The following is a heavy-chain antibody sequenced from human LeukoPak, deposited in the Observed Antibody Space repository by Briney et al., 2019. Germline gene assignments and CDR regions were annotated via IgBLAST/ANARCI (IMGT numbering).Heavy chain of an antibody. Sequence: GGSLRLSCAASGFTFSDCSMNWVRQAPGKGLEWVSYISTSSSSIYYADSVKGRFTISRDNAKNSLYLQMNSLRAEDTAVYYCARDYIRRFDPWGQGTLVTVSS. CDR3: ARDYIRRFDP. CDR1: GFTFSDCS. V-gene: IGHV3-48*04. CDR2: ISTSSSSI. J-gene: IGHJ5*02.